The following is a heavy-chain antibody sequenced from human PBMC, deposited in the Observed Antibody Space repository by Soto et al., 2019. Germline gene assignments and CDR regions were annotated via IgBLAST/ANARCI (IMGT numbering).Heavy chain of an antibody. CDR3: ARGPHWYFDL. CDR1: GXTLSSYE. CDR2: IGTAGDT. Sequence: GSLRLSCAASGXTLSSYEMDWVRQATGKGVEGVSPIGTAGDTYCQGSVKCRFTISRENAKDSFDSKINSLRAADTAVYYCARGPHWYFDLWGRGTLVTVSS. J-gene: IGHJ2*01. V-gene: IGHV3-13*01.